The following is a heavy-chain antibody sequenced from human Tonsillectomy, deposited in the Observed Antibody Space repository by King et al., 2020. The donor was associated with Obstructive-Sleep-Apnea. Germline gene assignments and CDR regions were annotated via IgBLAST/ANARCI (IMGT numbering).Heavy chain of an antibody. CDR2: ISYDGSNK. Sequence: VQLVQSGGGVVQPGRSLRLSCEASGFTFSSYAMHWVRQAPGKGLEWVAVISYDGSNKYYADSVKGRFTISRDNSKNTLYLQINSLRAEDTAVYYCARDELEGRAFDYWGQGTLVTVSS. CDR3: ARDELEGRAFDY. V-gene: IGHV3-30*04. CDR1: GFTFSSYA. J-gene: IGHJ4*02. D-gene: IGHD1-1*01.